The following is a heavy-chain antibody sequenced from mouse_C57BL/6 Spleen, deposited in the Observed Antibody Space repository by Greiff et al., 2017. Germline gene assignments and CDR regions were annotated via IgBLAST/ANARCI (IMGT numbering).Heavy chain of an antibody. Sequence: VQLQQSGTELVKPGASVKLSCKASGYTFTSYWMHWVKQRPGQGLEWIGNINPSNGGTNYNEKFKSKATLTVDKSSSTAYMQLSSLTSEDSAVYYCARPPIYYDYPAYWGQGTLVTVSA. D-gene: IGHD2-4*01. CDR3: ARPPIYYDYPAY. J-gene: IGHJ3*01. CDR2: INPSNGGT. V-gene: IGHV1-53*01. CDR1: GYTFTSYW.